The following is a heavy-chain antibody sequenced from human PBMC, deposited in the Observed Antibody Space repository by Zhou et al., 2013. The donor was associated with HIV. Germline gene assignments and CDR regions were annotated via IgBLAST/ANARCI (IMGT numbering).Heavy chain of an antibody. J-gene: IGHJ6*03. CDR1: GGIFSNYG. D-gene: IGHD5-12*01. CDR2: SIPIFGTA. Sequence: QVQLAQSGSEVKKPGSSVKVSCKTSGGIFSNYGINWVRQAPGQGLEWMGGSIPIFGTANSAQKFQGRVTITTDESTSTAYMELSSLRSEDTAVYYCARDEMATPLGYHYMDVWGKGTTVTVSS. V-gene: IGHV1-69*05. CDR3: ARDEMATPLGYHYMDV.